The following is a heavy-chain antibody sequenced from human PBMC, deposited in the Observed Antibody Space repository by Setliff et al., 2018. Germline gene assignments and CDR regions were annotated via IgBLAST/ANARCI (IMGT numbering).Heavy chain of an antibody. D-gene: IGHD3-10*01. CDR1: GDSVTSHY. J-gene: IGHJ4*02. CDR3: ARDRSYYASGSFTKWFDY. V-gene: IGHV4-59*02. CDR2: IFYSGDT. Sequence: PSETLSLTCAVSGDSVTSHYWSWIRQPPGKGLEWIGFIFYSGDTNSNPSLKSRVTMSVDTSKNQFSLKLNSVTAADTATYYCARDRSYYASGSFTKWFDYWGQGALVTVSS.